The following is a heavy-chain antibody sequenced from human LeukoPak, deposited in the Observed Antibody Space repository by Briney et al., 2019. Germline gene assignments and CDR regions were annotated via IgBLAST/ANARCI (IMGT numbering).Heavy chain of an antibody. D-gene: IGHD5-18*01. CDR2: IYHSGST. Sequence: PSEILSLTCTVSGYSISSGYYWGWIRQPPGKGLEWIGSIYHSGSTYYNPSLKSRVTISVDTSKNQFSLKLSSVTAADTAVYYCARTTEGGYSYGYFYYYYMDVWGKGTTVTISS. V-gene: IGHV4-38-2*02. CDR1: GYSISSGYY. CDR3: ARTTEGGYSYGYFYYYYMDV. J-gene: IGHJ6*03.